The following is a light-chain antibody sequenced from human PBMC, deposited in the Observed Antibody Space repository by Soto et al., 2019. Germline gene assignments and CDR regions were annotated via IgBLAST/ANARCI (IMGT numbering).Light chain of an antibody. J-gene: IGKJ1*01. Sequence: DIQMTQSPSSLSASVGDRVTITCRASQSISSYLNWYQQKPGKAPKLLIYAASSLQSGVPSRFSGSGSGTDFTLTIISLHPEDFATHYCQQSYSTPGTFGQGTKVEIK. CDR3: QQSYSTPGT. CDR1: QSISSY. CDR2: AAS. V-gene: IGKV1-39*01.